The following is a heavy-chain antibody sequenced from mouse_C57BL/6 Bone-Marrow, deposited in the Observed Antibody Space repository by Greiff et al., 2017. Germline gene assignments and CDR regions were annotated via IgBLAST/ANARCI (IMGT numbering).Heavy chain of an antibody. Sequence: QVQLQQSGAELMKPGASVKLSCKATGYTFTGYWIEWVKQRPGHGLEWIGEILPGSGSTNYNEKFKGKATFTADTSSNTAYMQLSSLTTEDSAIYYCARPHYYGSSYDYYAMDYWGQGTSVTVSS. V-gene: IGHV1-9*01. J-gene: IGHJ4*01. D-gene: IGHD1-1*01. CDR2: ILPGSGST. CDR1: GYTFTGYW. CDR3: ARPHYYGSSYDYYAMDY.